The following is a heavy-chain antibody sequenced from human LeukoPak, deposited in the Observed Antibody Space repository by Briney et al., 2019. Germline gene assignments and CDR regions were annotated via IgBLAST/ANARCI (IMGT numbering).Heavy chain of an antibody. J-gene: IGHJ4*02. CDR3: AREEIITSQNIVASVDY. V-gene: IGHV3-74*01. D-gene: IGHD2/OR15-2a*01. Sequence: PGGSLRLSCAASGFTFSSYWMHWVRQAPGKGLVWVSRINSDGSSTSYADSVKGRFTISRDNAKNTLYLQMNSLRAEGTAVYYCAREEIITSQNIVASVDYWGQGTLVTVSS. CDR1: GFTFSSYW. CDR2: INSDGSST.